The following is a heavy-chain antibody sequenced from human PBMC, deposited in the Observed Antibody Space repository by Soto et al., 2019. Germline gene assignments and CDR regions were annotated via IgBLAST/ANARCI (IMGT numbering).Heavy chain of an antibody. CDR2: INHSGST. Sequence: PSETLSLTCAVYGGSFSGYYWSWIRQPPGKGLEWIGEINHSGSTNYNPSLKSRVTISVDTSKNQFSLKLSSVTAADTAVYYCARGEGDVAATLIDRRNWFDPWGQGTLVTVS. J-gene: IGHJ5*02. CDR3: ARGEGDVAATLIDRRNWFDP. V-gene: IGHV4-34*01. CDR1: GGSFSGYY. D-gene: IGHD2-15*01.